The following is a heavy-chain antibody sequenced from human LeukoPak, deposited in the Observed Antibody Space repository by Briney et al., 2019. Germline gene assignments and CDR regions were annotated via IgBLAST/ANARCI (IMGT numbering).Heavy chain of an antibody. Sequence: GGSLRLSCAASGFTFSSYDMHWVRQATGKGLEWVSAIGTAGDPYYPGSVKGRSTISRENAKNSLYLQMNSLRAGDTAVYYCARQNLPPDGGWYHQTDWYFDLWGRGTLVTVSS. CDR1: GFTFSSYD. J-gene: IGHJ2*01. V-gene: IGHV3-13*05. CDR2: IGTAGDP. CDR3: ARQNLPPDGGWYHQTDWYFDL. D-gene: IGHD6-19*01.